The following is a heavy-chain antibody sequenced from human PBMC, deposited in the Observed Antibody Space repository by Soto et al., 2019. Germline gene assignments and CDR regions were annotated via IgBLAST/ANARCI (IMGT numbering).Heavy chain of an antibody. J-gene: IGHJ6*02. CDR3: ARAANCSSTSCRNAYYGMDV. Sequence: QVQLVQSGAEVKKPGASVKVSCKASGYTFTGYYMHWVRQAPGQGLEWMVWINPNSGGTNYAQKFQGWVTMARDTSISTAYMALRRLRSDDTGVYYCARAANCSSTSCRNAYYGMDVWGQGTTVTVSS. CDR2: INPNSGGT. D-gene: IGHD2-2*01. CDR1: GYTFTGYY. V-gene: IGHV1-2*04.